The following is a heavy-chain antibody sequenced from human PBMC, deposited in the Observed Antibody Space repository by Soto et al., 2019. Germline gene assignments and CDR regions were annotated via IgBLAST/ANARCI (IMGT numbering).Heavy chain of an antibody. J-gene: IGHJ4*02. CDR3: ARDSRRLWFGEYSFDY. Sequence: GGSLRLSCAASGFTFSSYAMHWVRQAPGKGLEWVAVISYDGSNKYYADSVKGRFTISRDNSKNTLYLQMNSLRAEDTAVYYCARDSRRLWFGEYSFDYWGQGTLVTVSS. CDR2: ISYDGSNK. D-gene: IGHD3-10*01. CDR1: GFTFSSYA. V-gene: IGHV3-30-3*01.